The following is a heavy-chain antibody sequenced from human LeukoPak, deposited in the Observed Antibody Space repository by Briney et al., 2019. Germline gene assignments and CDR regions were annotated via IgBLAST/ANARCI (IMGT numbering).Heavy chain of an antibody. CDR1: GFTVSSNS. CDR3: AGEGRGYSYGLDY. J-gene: IGHJ4*02. CDR2: IYSDNT. Sequence: PGGSLRLSCTVSGFTVSSNSMSWVRQAPGKGLEWVSFIYSDNTHYSDSVKGRFTISRDNSKNTLYLQMNSLRAEDTAVYYCAGEGRGYSYGLDYWGQGTLVTVSS. V-gene: IGHV3-53*01. D-gene: IGHD5-18*01.